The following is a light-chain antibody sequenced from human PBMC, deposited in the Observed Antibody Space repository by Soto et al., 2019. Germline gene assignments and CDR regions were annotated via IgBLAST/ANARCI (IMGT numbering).Light chain of an antibody. CDR2: DPS. CDR1: QDISKF. V-gene: IGKV1-33*01. Sequence: DIRMTQSPSSLSASVEYRVTITCQASQDISKFLNWFEEKPGIAXLLXIDDPSFPAPGLPLRFSGSGSGTDFTFTISSLQPEDIATYYCQQYDNPAVTFGGGTKVDIK. CDR3: QQYDNPAVT. J-gene: IGKJ4*01.